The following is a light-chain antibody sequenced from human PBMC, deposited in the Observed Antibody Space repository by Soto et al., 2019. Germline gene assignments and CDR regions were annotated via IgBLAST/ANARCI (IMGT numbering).Light chain of an antibody. V-gene: IGLV2-14*01. CDR2: EVS. J-gene: IGLJ2*01. Sequence: QSALTQPASVSGSPGQSITISCTGTSSDVGGHNYVSWYQQHPGKAPKLIINEVSHRPSGVSNRFSRSKSGNTASLTISGLQAEDEADFYCSSHSSSTDRVVFGGGTKLTVL. CDR1: SSDVGGHNY. CDR3: SSHSSSTDRVV.